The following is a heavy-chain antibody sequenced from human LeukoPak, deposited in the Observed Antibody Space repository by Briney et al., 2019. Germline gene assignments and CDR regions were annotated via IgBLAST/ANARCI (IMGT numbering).Heavy chain of an antibody. CDR1: GFTFSSYS. Sequence: GGSLRLSCAASGFTFSSYSMNWVRQAPGKGLEWVAFIRYDGSNKYYADSVKGRFTISRDNSKNTLYLQMNSLRAEDTAVYYCAKVVYSGSSRRFDPWGQGTLVTVSS. CDR2: IRYDGSNK. CDR3: AKVVYSGSSRRFDP. V-gene: IGHV3-30*02. J-gene: IGHJ5*02. D-gene: IGHD1-26*01.